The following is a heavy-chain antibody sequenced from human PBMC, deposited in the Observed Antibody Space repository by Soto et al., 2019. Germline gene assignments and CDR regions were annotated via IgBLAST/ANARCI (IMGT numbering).Heavy chain of an antibody. CDR2: INPNSGGT. J-gene: IGHJ6*04. V-gene: IGHV1-2*02. D-gene: IGHD3-10*01. CDR3: ARDGWGTMVRGAPYGMDV. Sequence: ASVKVSCKASGYTFTGYYMHWVRQAPGQGLEWMGWINPNSGGTNYARKFQGRVTMTRDTSISTAYMELSRLRSDDTAVYYCARDGWGTMVRGAPYGMDVWGKGTTVTVS. CDR1: GYTFTGYY.